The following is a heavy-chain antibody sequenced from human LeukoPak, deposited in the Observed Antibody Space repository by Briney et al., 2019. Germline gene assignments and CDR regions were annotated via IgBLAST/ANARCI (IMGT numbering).Heavy chain of an antibody. V-gene: IGHV3-48*03. J-gene: IGHJ4*02. CDR1: GFTFSSYE. D-gene: IGHD6-13*01. Sequence: GGSLRLSCAASGFTFSSYEMNWVGQAPGKGLEWVSYISSSGSTIYYADSVKGRFTISRDNAKNSLYLQMNSLRAEDTAVYYCAGGYSSSWYKYYFDYWGQGTLVTVSS. CDR2: ISSSGSTI. CDR3: AGGYSSSWYKYYFDY.